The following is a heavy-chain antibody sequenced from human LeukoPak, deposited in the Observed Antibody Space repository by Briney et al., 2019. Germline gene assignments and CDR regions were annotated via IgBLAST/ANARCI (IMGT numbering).Heavy chain of an antibody. CDR2: ISGNGINT. CDR3: AKKQGTAVLLVKTLDS. V-gene: IGHV3-23*01. CDR1: GFTFSNYG. D-gene: IGHD3-9*01. J-gene: IGHJ4*02. Sequence: GGSLRLSCAASGFTFSNYGMSWVRQAPGKGLEWVSSISGNGINTYYEDSVKGRFTVSRDNSKNTLYLQMNSLRAEDMAMYYCAKKQGTAVLLVKTLDSWGQGTLVTVSS.